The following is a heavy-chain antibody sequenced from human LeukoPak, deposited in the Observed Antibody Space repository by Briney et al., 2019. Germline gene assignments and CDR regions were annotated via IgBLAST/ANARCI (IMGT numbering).Heavy chain of an antibody. J-gene: IGHJ4*02. D-gene: IGHD2-8*01. CDR2: IRSMSAGGTV. V-gene: IGHV3-15*01. CDR3: TKVGVYYYDA. CDR1: GPTFSNAW. Sequence: GGSLRLSCTASGPTFSNAWMTWVRQVPGKGLEWVGRIRSMSAGGTVDYAAPVQGRFTISRDDSKNTVYLHMNSLRTEDTAIYYCTKVGVYYYDAWGQGTLVTVSS.